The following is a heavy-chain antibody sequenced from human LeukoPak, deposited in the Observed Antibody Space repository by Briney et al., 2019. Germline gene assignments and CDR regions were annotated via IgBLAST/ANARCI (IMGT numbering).Heavy chain of an antibody. D-gene: IGHD7-27*01. CDR1: GFTFSSYS. CDR2: ISSSSSYI. CDR3: ARTSNWGLGDYFDY. V-gene: IGHV3-21*01. Sequence: GGSLRLSCAASGFTFSSYSMNWVRQAPGKGLEWVSSISSSSSYIYYADSVKGRFTISRDNAKNSLCLQMDSLRAEDTAVYYCARTSNWGLGDYFDYWGQGTLVTVSS. J-gene: IGHJ4*02.